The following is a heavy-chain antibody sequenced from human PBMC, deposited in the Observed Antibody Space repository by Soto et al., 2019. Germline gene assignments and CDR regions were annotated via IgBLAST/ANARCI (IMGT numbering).Heavy chain of an antibody. CDR3: ARTIAAAGGRRYFDL. J-gene: IGHJ2*01. V-gene: IGHV1-58*01. CDR1: GFTFTSSA. CDR2: IVVGSGNT. D-gene: IGHD6-13*01. Sequence: GASVKVSCKASGFTFTSSAVQWVRQSRGQRLEWIGWIVVGSGNTNYAQKFQERVTITRDMSTSTAYMELSSLRSEDTAVYYCARTIAAAGGRRYFDLWGRGTLVTVSS.